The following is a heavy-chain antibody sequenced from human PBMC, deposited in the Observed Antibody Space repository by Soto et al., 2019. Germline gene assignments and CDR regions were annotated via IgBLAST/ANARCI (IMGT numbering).Heavy chain of an antibody. D-gene: IGHD3-22*01. CDR3: ARGDYYDSSGPTPHFDY. CDR1: GFTFSSYA. Sequence: GGSLRLSCAASGFTFSSYAMHWVRQAPGKGLEWVAVISYDGSNKYYADSVKGRFTISRDNSKNTLYLQMNSLRAEDTAVYYCARGDYYDSSGPTPHFDYWGQGTLVTVSS. CDR2: ISYDGSNK. J-gene: IGHJ4*02. V-gene: IGHV3-30-3*01.